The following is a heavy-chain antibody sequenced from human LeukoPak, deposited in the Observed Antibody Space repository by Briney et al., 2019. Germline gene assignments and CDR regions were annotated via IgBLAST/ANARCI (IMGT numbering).Heavy chain of an antibody. CDR2: IYTSGSI. J-gene: IGHJ4*02. Sequence: SETLSLTCTVSGGSISSYYWSWIRQPAGKGLEWIGRIYTSGSINYNPSLKSRVTMSVDTSKNQFSLKLSSVTAADTAVYYCAREDYYGSGSNFDYWGQGTLVTVSS. CDR1: GGSISSYY. V-gene: IGHV4-4*07. CDR3: AREDYYGSGSNFDY. D-gene: IGHD3-10*01.